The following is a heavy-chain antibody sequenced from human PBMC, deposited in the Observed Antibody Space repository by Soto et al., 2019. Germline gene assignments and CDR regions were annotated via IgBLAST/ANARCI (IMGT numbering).Heavy chain of an antibody. CDR3: AGVRNVFFWWFNRYYYYMEV. CDR2: ISAYNGNT. D-gene: IGHD2-15*01. Sequence: ASVKVSCKASGYTFTSYGISWVRQAPGQGLEWMGWISAYNGNTNYAQKLQGRVTMTTDTSTSTAYMELRSLRSGDTAVYYCAGVRNVFFWWFNRYYYYMEVWGKGTTVPVSS. CDR1: GYTFTSYG. V-gene: IGHV1-18*01. J-gene: IGHJ6*03.